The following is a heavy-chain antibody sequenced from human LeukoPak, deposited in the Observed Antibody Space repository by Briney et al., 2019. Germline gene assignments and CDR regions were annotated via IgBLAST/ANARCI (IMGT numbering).Heavy chain of an antibody. CDR2: ISAYNGNT. V-gene: IGHV1-18*01. CDR1: GYTFTSYG. CDR3: ARAIRGYSYGDANDY. J-gene: IGHJ4*02. Sequence: ASVKVSCKASGYTFTSYGISWVRQAPGQGLEWMGWISAYNGNTNYAQKLQGRVTMTTDTSTSTAYMELRSLRSDDTAVYYCARAIRGYSYGDANDYWGQGTLVTASS. D-gene: IGHD5-18*01.